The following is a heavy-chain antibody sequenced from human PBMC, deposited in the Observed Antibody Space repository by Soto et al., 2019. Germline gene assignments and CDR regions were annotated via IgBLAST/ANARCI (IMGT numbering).Heavy chain of an antibody. D-gene: IGHD6-19*01. J-gene: IGHJ4*02. CDR3: ARSAVAGSLDY. V-gene: IGHV3-72*01. CDR2: IKNKPNNYTT. Sequence: EVQLVESGGGLVQPGGSLRLSCAASGFTFSDLYMDWVRQAPGKGLEWVGRIKNKPNNYTTEYAASVKGRFTISRDDSKNSLSLQMNSLKTEDTAVYYCARSAVAGSLDYWGQGALVTVSS. CDR1: GFTFSDLY.